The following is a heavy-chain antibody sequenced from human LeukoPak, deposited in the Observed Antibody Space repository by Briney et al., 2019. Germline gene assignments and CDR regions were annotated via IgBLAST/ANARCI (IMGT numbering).Heavy chain of an antibody. Sequence: GGSLRLSCAASGFTFNHYGMHWVRQAPGKGLEWVAVIWSDGTNKYYAGSVKGRFTISRADSRNTVYLQMNTLRPEDTGTYYCARDAQRGFDYSNSLRYWGQGTPVTVST. J-gene: IGHJ4*02. CDR3: ARDAQRGFDYSNSLRY. CDR2: IWSDGTNK. D-gene: IGHD4-11*01. CDR1: GFTFNHYG. V-gene: IGHV3-33*08.